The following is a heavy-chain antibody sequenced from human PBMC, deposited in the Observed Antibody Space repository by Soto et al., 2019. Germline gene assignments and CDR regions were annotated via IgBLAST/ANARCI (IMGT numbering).Heavy chain of an antibody. CDR3: AREGLVVPAH. CDR1: GFTFSSYS. D-gene: IGHD2-2*01. J-gene: IGHJ4*02. V-gene: IGHV3-21*01. CDR2: ISSSSSYI. Sequence: GGSLRLSCASSGFTFSSYSMNWVRQAPGKGLEWVSSISSSSSYIYYADSVKGRFTISRDNAKNSLYLQMNSLRAEDTAVYYCAREGLVVPAHWGQGTLVTVSS.